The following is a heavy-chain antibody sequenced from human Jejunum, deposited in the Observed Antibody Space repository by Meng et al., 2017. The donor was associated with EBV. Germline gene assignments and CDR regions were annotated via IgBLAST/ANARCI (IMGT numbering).Heavy chain of an antibody. Sequence: EVQLVESGGGLVKHGXSLRLSCAACGFTVSDAWMSWVRQTPGKGLDWVGRIKSKTEGGTTDYAAPVKGRFTISRDDSKNTLYLQMNSLETEDTAVYYCFTDRTASPIDHWGQGTLVTVSS. CDR2: IKSKTEGGTT. D-gene: IGHD2-2*01. CDR3: FTDRTASPIDH. J-gene: IGHJ4*02. V-gene: IGHV3-15*01. CDR1: GFTVSDAW.